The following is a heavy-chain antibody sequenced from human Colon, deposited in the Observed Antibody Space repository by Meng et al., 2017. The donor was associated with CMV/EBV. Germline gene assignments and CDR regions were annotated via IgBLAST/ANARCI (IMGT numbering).Heavy chain of an antibody. CDR2: INPNSGGT. CDR1: GYTFTGYY. Sequence: ASVKVSCKASGYTFTGYYIHWVRQAPGQGLEWMGWINPNSGGTNYAQKFQGWVTMTRDTSINTAYMELNRLRSDDTAVYYCATAGYCSSTSCQISGGGYFDYWGQGTLVTVSS. V-gene: IGHV1-2*04. J-gene: IGHJ4*02. CDR3: ATAGYCSSTSCQISGGGYFDY. D-gene: IGHD2-2*01.